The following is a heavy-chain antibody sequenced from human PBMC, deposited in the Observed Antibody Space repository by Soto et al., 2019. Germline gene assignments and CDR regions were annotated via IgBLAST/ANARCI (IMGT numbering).Heavy chain of an antibody. CDR3: TTVIDS. Sequence: GGSLRLSCAASGFTFTNYWMHWVRQVPGKGLVWVSRIDGVGAGTSYSDSVRGRFTISRDNAENMLYLQMNSLRAEDTAVYYCTTVIDSLGQGTLVTVSS. J-gene: IGHJ4*02. V-gene: IGHV3-74*01. CDR1: GFTFTNYW. CDR2: IDGVGAGT.